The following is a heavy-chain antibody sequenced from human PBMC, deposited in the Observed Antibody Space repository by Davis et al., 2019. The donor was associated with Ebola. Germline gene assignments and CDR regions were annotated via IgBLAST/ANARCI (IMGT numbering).Heavy chain of an antibody. CDR2: IRSKSNNSAT. D-gene: IGHD6-19*01. Sequence: PGGSLRLSCVASGFTFSGSAIHWVRQPPGHWLEWIGRIRSKSNNSATTYSGSMKGRFHISRDDSTNTTFLQMNSLRTEDTAVYYGTNPPRSGWYDFDCWGQGALVTVAS. CDR3: TNPPRSGWYDFDC. V-gene: IGHV3-73*01. CDR1: GFTFSGSA. J-gene: IGHJ4*02.